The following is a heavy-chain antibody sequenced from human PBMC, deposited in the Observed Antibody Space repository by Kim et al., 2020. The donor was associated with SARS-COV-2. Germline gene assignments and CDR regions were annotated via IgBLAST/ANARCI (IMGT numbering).Heavy chain of an antibody. D-gene: IGHD3-9*01. CDR1: GFTFSSYA. Sequence: GSLRLSCAASGFTFSSYAMSWVRQAPGKGLEWVSAISGSGGSTYYADSVKGQFTISRDNSKNTLYLQMNSLRAEDTAVYYCAKDETQYDILTGSDYWGQGTLVTVSS. V-gene: IGHV3-23*01. J-gene: IGHJ4*02. CDR3: AKDETQYDILTGSDY. CDR2: ISGSGGST.